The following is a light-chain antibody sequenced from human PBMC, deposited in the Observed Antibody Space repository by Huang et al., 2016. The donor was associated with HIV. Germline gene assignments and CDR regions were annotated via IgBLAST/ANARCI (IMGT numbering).Light chain of an antibody. CDR2: ATS. CDR1: QDINTY. J-gene: IGKJ1*01. V-gene: IGKV1-8*01. Sequence: AIRITQSPSSLSASTGDKVSIPCRASQDINTYLAWYQQKPGKPPILLIYATSNLQSGVPSRFSGSGSGTDFTLTITHLQSEDFATSYCQQYYSFPLTFGQGSQVEV. CDR3: QQYYSFPLT.